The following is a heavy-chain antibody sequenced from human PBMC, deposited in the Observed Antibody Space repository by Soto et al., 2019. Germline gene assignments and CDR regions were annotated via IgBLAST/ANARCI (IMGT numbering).Heavy chain of an antibody. Sequence: SETLSLTCTVSGDSVRSYYWGWIRQPPEKGLEWIGYIYYTGSTNYNPSLKSRVTISVDTSKNQFSLKLSSVTAADTAVYYCARDLGIKMFGVPYGMNVWGQGPTVTVSS. V-gene: IGHV4-59*02. CDR2: IYYTGST. D-gene: IGHD3-3*01. J-gene: IGHJ6*02. CDR1: GDSVRSYY. CDR3: ARDLGIKMFGVPYGMNV.